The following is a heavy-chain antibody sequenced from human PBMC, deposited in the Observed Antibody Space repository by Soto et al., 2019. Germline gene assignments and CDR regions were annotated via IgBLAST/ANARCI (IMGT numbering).Heavy chain of an antibody. D-gene: IGHD1-20*01. CDR3: VRDAYNRDAFDI. CDR2: ISASSSSI. Sequence: DVQLVESGGGLVNPGGSLRLSCAASGFNFITYSMNWVRQAPGKGLEWVSSISASSSSIYYAESVKGRFTVSRDNAKNSLYLQMNSLRAEDTALYYCVRDAYNRDAFDIWGQGTIVTVSS. J-gene: IGHJ3*02. V-gene: IGHV3-21*01. CDR1: GFNFITYS.